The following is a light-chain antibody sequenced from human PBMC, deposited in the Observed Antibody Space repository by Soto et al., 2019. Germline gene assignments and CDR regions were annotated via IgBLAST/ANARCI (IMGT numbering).Light chain of an antibody. V-gene: IGKV2-30*01. CDR3: MQGTLWPRT. J-gene: IGKJ2*01. CDR1: QSLVYSDGHTY. CDR2: EVS. Sequence: DVVMTQSPLSLPVTLGQPASISCRSGQSLVYSDGHTYLNWFQQRPGQSPRRLIYEVSNRDSGVPDRFSGSGSGTDFTLKISRVEAEAVGVYYCMQGTLWPRTFGQGTKLEIK.